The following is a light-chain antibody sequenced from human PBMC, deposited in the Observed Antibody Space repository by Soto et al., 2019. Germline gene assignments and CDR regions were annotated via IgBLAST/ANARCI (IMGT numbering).Light chain of an antibody. Sequence: QAVLTQAPSLTVSPGGTVTLTCASSTGAVTSGNYPSWFQQKPGQAPRTLIYTTNDKHSWTPARFSGSLLGDKAALTLSGVQPEDEAEYYCLLYYGSAQLVFGGGAKLTVL. CDR1: TGAVTSGNY. CDR2: TTN. J-gene: IGLJ3*02. CDR3: LLYYGSAQLV. V-gene: IGLV7-43*01.